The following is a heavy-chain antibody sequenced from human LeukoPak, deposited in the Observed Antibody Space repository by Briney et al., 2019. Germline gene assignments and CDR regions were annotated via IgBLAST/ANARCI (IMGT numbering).Heavy chain of an antibody. CDR3: ARDQYDFWSGYSTNPDY. Sequence: ASVKVSCKASGYTFTSYYMHWVRQAPGQGLEWMGIINPSGGSTSHAQKFQGRVTMTRDTSTSTVYMELSSLRSEDTAVYYCARDQYDFWSGYSTNPDYWGQGTLVTVSS. D-gene: IGHD3-3*01. CDR1: GYTFTSYY. V-gene: IGHV1-46*01. CDR2: INPSGGST. J-gene: IGHJ4*02.